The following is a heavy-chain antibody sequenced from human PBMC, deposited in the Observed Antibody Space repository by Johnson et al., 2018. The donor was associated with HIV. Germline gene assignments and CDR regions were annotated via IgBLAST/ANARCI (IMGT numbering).Heavy chain of an antibody. V-gene: IGHV3-30*02. CDR3: ARGGVVTAIPHAFDI. Sequence: QVQLVESGGGVVQPGGSLRLSCAASGFTFSSYGMHWVRQAPGKGLEWVAFIRYDGSNKYYADSVKGRFTISRDNSKNTLYLQMNSLGAEDTAVYYCARGGVVTAIPHAFDIWGQGTMVTVSS. CDR1: GFTFSSYG. CDR2: IRYDGSNK. D-gene: IGHD2-21*02. J-gene: IGHJ3*02.